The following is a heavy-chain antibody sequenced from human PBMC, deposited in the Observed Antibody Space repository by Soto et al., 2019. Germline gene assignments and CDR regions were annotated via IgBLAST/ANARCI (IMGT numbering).Heavy chain of an antibody. CDR1: GLTFSDHY. V-gene: IGHV3-72*01. CDR3: ARATATPPRYYYYMDV. Sequence: EVQLVKSGGDLVQPGGSLRLSCAASGLTFSDHYMDWVRQAPGKGLEWVARTRNKTKSYTTEYAASVKGRFTISRDDSKNSLYLEMNSLKTEDTAVYYCARATATPPRYYYYMDVWGKGTTVTVSS. D-gene: IGHD2-15*01. J-gene: IGHJ6*03. CDR2: TRNKTKSYTT.